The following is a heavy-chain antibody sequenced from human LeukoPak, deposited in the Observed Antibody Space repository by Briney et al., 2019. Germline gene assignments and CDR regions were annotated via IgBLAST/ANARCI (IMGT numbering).Heavy chain of an antibody. D-gene: IGHD3-10*01. J-gene: IGHJ3*02. CDR1: GFTFSDYY. V-gene: IGHV3-11*04. CDR3: ARVRGSYASDM. Sequence: PGGSLRLPYAASGFTFSDYYMSWIRQAPGKGLEWVSYISTSGSMIYYADSVKGRFTISRDNAKNSLYLQMNSLRAEDTAVYYCARVRGSYASDMWGQGTMVTVSS. CDR2: ISTSGSMI.